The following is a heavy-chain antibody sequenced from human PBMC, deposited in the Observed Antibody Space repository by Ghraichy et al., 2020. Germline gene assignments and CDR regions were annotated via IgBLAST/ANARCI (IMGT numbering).Heavy chain of an antibody. CDR2: ISYDERST. D-gene: IGHD3-10*01. J-gene: IGHJ5*02. Sequence: GESLNISCVASGFTFSRYAIHWVRQAPGKGPEWLAVISYDERSTFYRESLNGRFTTSRDNSQNTLYLHMNSLTIEDTAVYYCARDVVGGSGSYWAANKFDPWGQGTLVTVSS. V-gene: IGHV3-30*04. CDR3: ARDVVGGSGSYWAANKFDP. CDR1: GFTFSRYA.